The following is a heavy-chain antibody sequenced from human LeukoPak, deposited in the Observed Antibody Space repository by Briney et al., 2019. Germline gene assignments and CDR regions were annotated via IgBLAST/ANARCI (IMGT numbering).Heavy chain of an antibody. V-gene: IGHV1-69*13. CDR2: IIPIFGTT. Sequence: SVTVSCKASGGTFSSYAISWVRQAPGQGLEWMGGIIPIFGTTNYLQQFQGTFTITAAESTITAYIALSILRSEHTAVYYCATRGRAYSLCYWGQGTLVTVSS. CDR3: ATRGRAYSLCY. J-gene: IGHJ4*02. D-gene: IGHD5-18*01. CDR1: GGTFSSYA.